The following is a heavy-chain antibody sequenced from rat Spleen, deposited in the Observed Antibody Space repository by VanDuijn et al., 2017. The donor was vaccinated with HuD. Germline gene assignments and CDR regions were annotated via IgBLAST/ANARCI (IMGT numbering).Heavy chain of an antibody. Sequence: EVQLVESGGGLVQPGRSLKLSCAASGFTFSDYNMAWVRQAPKKGLEWVASITTGGAITSYRDSVKGRFTISRDTAKSTLYLQMDSLRSEDTATYYCARHGYDGSYYYWDYWGQGTLVTVSS. CDR2: ITTGGAIT. V-gene: IGHV5S23*01. J-gene: IGHJ3*01. D-gene: IGHD1-12*02. CDR3: ARHGYDGSYYYWDY. CDR1: GFTFSDYN.